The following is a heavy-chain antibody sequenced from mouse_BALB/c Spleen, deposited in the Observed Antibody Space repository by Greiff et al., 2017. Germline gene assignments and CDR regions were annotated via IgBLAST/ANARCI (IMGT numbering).Heavy chain of an antibody. CDR3: ASLYGRPY. CDR2: IDPANGNT. J-gene: IGHJ3*01. Sequence: VQLQPSGAEPVKPGASVKLSCTASGFNIKDTYIHRVKQRPEQGLEWIGRIDPANGNTKYDPKFQGKATITADTSSNTAYLQPSSLTSEDTAVFYCASLYGRPYWGQGTLVTVSA. V-gene: IGHV14-3*02. D-gene: IGHD2-1*01. CDR1: GFNIKDTY.